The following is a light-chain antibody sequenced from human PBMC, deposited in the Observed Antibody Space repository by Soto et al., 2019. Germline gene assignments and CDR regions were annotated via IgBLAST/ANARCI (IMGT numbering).Light chain of an antibody. CDR2: EVS. CDR3: SSYTSSSTNVV. J-gene: IGLJ2*01. Sequence: QSALTQPASVSGSPGQSITISCTGTSSDVGGYNYVSWYQQHPGKAPKLMIYEVSNRPSGVSNRFSGSKSGNTASLTISGPQAEDESHYYCSSYTSSSTNVVFGGGTKLTVL. CDR1: SSDVGGYNY. V-gene: IGLV2-14*01.